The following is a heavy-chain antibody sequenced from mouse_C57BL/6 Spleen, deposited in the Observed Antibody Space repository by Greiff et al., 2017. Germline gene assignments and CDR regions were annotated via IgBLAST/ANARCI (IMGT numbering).Heavy chain of an antibody. V-gene: IGHV1-52*01. D-gene: IGHD2-5*01. CDR3: ARSYYSNYADWFAY. CDR1: GYTFTSYW. CDR2: IDPSDSET. Sequence: VKLSCKASGYTFTSYWMHWVKQRPIQGLEWIGNIDPSDSETHYNQKFKDKATLTVDKSSSTAYMQLSSLTSEDSAVYYCARSYYSNYADWFAYWGQGTLVTVSA. J-gene: IGHJ3*01.